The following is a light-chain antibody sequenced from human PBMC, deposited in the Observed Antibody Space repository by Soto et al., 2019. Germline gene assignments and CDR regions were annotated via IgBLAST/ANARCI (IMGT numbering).Light chain of an antibody. CDR1: QSISTW. J-gene: IGKJ1*01. CDR2: KAS. Sequence: DIPMTQSPSTLSASVGDRVTITCRASQSISTWLAWYQQKPGKAPKLLVYKASSLESEVPSRFSGRGSGAEFTLTISSLHPDDFATYYCQQYDSYPWTFGQGTKVEIK. V-gene: IGKV1-5*03. CDR3: QQYDSYPWT.